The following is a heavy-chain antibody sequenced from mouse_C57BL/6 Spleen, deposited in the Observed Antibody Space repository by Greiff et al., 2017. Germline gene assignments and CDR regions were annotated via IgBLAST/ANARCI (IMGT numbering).Heavy chain of an antibody. V-gene: IGHV5-17*01. J-gene: IGHJ4*01. CDR3: ARGGYDVAMDY. CDR1: GFTFSDYG. Sequence: EVQLVESGGGLVKPGGSLKLSCAASGFTFSDYGMHWVRQAPEKGLEWVAYISSGSSTIYYADTVKGRFTISRDNAKNTLFLQMTSLRSEDTAMYYCARGGYDVAMDYWGQGTSVTVSS. D-gene: IGHD2-2*01. CDR2: ISSGSSTI.